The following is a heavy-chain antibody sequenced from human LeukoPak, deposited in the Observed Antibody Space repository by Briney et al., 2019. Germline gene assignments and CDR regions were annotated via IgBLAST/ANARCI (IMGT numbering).Heavy chain of an antibody. J-gene: IGHJ5*02. CDR2: INPNSGGT. CDR1: GYTFTGYY. Sequence: GASVKVSCKASGYTFTGYYMHWVRQAPGQGLEWMGWINPNSGGTNYAQKFQGRVTMTRDTSISTAYMELSRLRSDDTAVYYCARETVSGSVAGNNWFDPWGQGTLVTVSS. D-gene: IGHD6-19*01. V-gene: IGHV1-2*02. CDR3: ARETVSGSVAGNNWFDP.